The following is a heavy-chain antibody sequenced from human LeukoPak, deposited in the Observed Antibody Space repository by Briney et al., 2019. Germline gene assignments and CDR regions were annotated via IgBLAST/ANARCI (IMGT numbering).Heavy chain of an antibody. Sequence: PGGSLRLSCAASGFTFSSYAMNWVRQAPGKGLEWVANIKQDGSEKYYVDSVKGRFTISRDNAKNSLYLQMNSLRAEDTAVYYCARDGRGRIAAAAIPYYYGMDVWGQGTTVTVSS. CDR2: IKQDGSEK. V-gene: IGHV3-7*01. D-gene: IGHD6-13*01. CDR3: ARDGRGRIAAAAIPYYYGMDV. CDR1: GFTFSSYA. J-gene: IGHJ6*02.